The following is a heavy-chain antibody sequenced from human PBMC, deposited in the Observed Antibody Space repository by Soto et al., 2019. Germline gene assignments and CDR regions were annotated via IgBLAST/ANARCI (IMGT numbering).Heavy chain of an antibody. CDR3: ARDMTRTVVPYFDF. J-gene: IGHJ4*02. Sequence: SVNVSCKASGGTFSNYVVNWVRQAPGQGLEWMGRIIPISGAANYAQKFQGRVTITADKSTSTSYMELSSLRSEDTAVYYCARDMTRTVVPYFDFWGQGTLVTVSS. CDR2: IIPISGAA. V-gene: IGHV1-69*06. D-gene: IGHD1-7*01. CDR1: GGTFSNYV.